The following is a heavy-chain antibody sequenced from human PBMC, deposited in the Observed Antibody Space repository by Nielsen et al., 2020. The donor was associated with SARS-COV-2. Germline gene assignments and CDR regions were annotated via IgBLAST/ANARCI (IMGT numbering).Heavy chain of an antibody. CDR1: GGSFRGYF. V-gene: IGHV4-34*01. Sequence: SETLSLTCAVYGGSFRGYFWSWIRQTPTKGLEWIGEIDQNGRIDYNPSLQSRVSILEDTYRRTFSLRMTSVTAADTGTYFCARGTYNFRSYSSSGMDVWGQGTTVIVSS. CDR2: IDQNGRI. D-gene: IGHD3-3*01. J-gene: IGHJ6*02. CDR3: ARGTYNFRSYSSSGMDV.